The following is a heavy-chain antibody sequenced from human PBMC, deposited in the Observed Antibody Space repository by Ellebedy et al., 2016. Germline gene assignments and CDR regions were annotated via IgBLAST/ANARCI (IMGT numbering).Heavy chain of an antibody. CDR2: IHKDGSQR. CDR3: ARDLNWDNF. D-gene: IGHD1-26*01. Sequence: GGSLRLSCAASGFTFSDFWMTWVRQVPGKGLECVANIHKDGSQRYYVDAVKGRFIISRDNAKNSLYLQMNSLRVEDTAVYYCARDLNWDNFWGQGAQVTVS. V-gene: IGHV3-7*03. J-gene: IGHJ4*02. CDR1: GFTFSDFW.